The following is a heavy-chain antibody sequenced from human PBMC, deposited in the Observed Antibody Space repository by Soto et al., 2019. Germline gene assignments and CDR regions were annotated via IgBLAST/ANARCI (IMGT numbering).Heavy chain of an antibody. J-gene: IGHJ4*02. D-gene: IGHD2-2*01. V-gene: IGHV3-43*01. Sequence: EVQLVESGGVVVQPGGSLRLSCDASGFIFDDFSMHWVRQAPGKGLEWVSLIGRDGINTYYADSVKGRFTISRDNSKNSLYLQMNSLTTADTALYYCAKECGDASWAAYDSWGQGTLVTVSS. CDR1: GFIFDDFS. CDR3: AKECGDASWAAYDS. CDR2: IGRDGINT.